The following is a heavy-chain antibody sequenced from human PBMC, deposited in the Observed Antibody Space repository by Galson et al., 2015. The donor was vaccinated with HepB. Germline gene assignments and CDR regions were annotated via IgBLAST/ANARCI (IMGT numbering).Heavy chain of an antibody. CDR2: IVVGSGNT. Sequence: SVKVSCKASGFTFTSSAMQWVRQARGQRLEWIGWIVVGSGNTNYAQKFQERVTMTTDTSTSTAYMELRSLRSDDTAVYYCARRNYYGSGPTDYWGQGTLVTVSS. CDR3: ARRNYYGSGPTDY. D-gene: IGHD3-10*01. V-gene: IGHV1-58*02. J-gene: IGHJ4*02. CDR1: GFTFTSSA.